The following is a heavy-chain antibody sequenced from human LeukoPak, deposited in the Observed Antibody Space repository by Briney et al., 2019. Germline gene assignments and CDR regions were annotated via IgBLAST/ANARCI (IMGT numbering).Heavy chain of an antibody. Sequence: PGGSLPQTCAASGFTFSRYWMHWVRQAPGKGLVWVSRIKSDGSSIIYADSVKGRFTISRDNSKSTLYLEMSSLRTEDTAVYYCVKNVDYWSSGSSLGYFDYWGQGILVTVSS. CDR2: IKSDGSSI. J-gene: IGHJ4*02. D-gene: IGHD3-10*01. CDR1: GFTFSRYW. V-gene: IGHV3-74*01. CDR3: VKNVDYWSSGSSLGYFDY.